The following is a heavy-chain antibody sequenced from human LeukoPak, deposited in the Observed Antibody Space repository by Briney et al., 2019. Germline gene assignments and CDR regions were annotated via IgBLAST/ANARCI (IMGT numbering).Heavy chain of an antibody. Sequence: PSETLSLTCTVSGGSISSSSYYWGWIRQPPGKGLEWIGSIYYSGSTYYNPSLKSRVTISIDTSKNQFSLNLNSVTAADTAVYFCARDGGLTYRMDVWGKGTTVTVSS. CDR2: IYYSGST. CDR1: GGSISSSSYY. V-gene: IGHV4-39*07. D-gene: IGHD2-2*02. J-gene: IGHJ6*03. CDR3: ARDGGLTYRMDV.